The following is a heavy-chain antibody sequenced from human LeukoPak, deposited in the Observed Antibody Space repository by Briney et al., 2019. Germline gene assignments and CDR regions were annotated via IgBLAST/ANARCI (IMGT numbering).Heavy chain of an antibody. CDR3: ARDRGLSCRGGTCSMES. CDR1: GYTLTELS. J-gene: IGHJ5*02. D-gene: IGHD2-15*01. V-gene: IGHV1-24*01. CDR2: FDPEDGET. Sequence: GASVKVSCKVSGYTLTELSMHWVRQAPGKGLEWMGGFDPEDGETIYAKKFQGRVTMTEDTSTNTAYMELSSLISDDTAVYYCARDRGLSCRGGTCSMESWGQGTLVTVSS.